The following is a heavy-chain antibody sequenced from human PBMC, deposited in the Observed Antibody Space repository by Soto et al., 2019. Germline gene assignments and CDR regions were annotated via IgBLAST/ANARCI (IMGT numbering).Heavy chain of an antibody. J-gene: IGHJ6*02. D-gene: IGHD4-17*01. CDR2: ISCDGSNK. CDR3: ARDYNIGNDYGDYVSPDYYYYYGMDV. Sequence: PGGSLRLSCAASGFTFSSYAMHWVRQAPGKGLEWVAVISCDGSNKYYADSVKGRFTISRDNSKNTLYLQMNSLRAEDTAVYYCARDYNIGNDYGDYVSPDYYYYYGMDVWGQGTTVTVSS. CDR1: GFTFSSYA. V-gene: IGHV3-30-3*01.